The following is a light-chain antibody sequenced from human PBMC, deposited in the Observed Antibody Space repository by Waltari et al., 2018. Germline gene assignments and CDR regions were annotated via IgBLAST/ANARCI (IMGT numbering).Light chain of an antibody. CDR1: SPTFGSAYG. V-gene: IGLV1-40*01. CDR3: QSHDRILGGSVV. CDR2: RYH. J-gene: IGLJ3*02. Sequence: QSVLTQPPSVSGATGPRVTIPCPGISPTFGSAYGVHWYRQLPGTVPEPLIYRYHNRPSGVPDRFSGSKSGTTASLAITGLQAEDEATYYCQSHDRILGGSVVFGGGTKLTVL.